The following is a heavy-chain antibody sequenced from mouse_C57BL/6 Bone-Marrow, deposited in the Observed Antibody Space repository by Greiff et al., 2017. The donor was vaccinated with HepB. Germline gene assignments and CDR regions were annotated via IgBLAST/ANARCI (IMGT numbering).Heavy chain of an antibody. Sequence: QVQLQQPGAELVRPGSSVKLSCKASGYTFTSYWMHWVKQRPIQGLEWIGNIDPSDSETHYNQKFKDKATLTVDKSSSTAYMQRSSLTSEDSAVYYCARSPYYYGSSFHFDYWGQGTTLTVSS. D-gene: IGHD1-1*01. J-gene: IGHJ2*01. CDR3: ARSPYYYGSSFHFDY. CDR1: GYTFTSYW. CDR2: IDPSDSET. V-gene: IGHV1-52*01.